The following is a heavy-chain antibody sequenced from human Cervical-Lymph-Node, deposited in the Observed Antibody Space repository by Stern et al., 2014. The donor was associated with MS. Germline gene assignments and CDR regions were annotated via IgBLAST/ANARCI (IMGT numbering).Heavy chain of an antibody. CDR2: INPNTGGT. D-gene: IGHD3-3*01. J-gene: IGHJ6*02. CDR1: GYIFTGYY. Sequence: QVQIVQSGAEVKKPGASVKVSCKTSGYIFTGYYIHWVRQAPGQGLEWMAWINPNTGGTKYAQKFQGRVTMSRDTSISTAYVELSSLTSDDTAVYYCARDQRGITIFGVVTDYYYLGMDVWGQGTTVTVSS. V-gene: IGHV1-2*02. CDR3: ARDQRGITIFGVVTDYYYLGMDV.